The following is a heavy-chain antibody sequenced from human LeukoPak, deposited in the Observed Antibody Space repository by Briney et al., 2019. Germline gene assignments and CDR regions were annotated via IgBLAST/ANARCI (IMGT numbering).Heavy chain of an antibody. CDR1: GGTFSSYG. Sequence: ASVKVSCKASGGTFSSYGISWVRQAPGQGLELMGWISAYNGNTNYAQKLQGRVTMTTDTSTSTAYMELRSLRSDDTAVYYCARDEKWEPQGAFDIWGQGTMVTVSS. V-gene: IGHV1-18*01. D-gene: IGHD1-26*01. J-gene: IGHJ3*02. CDR2: ISAYNGNT. CDR3: ARDEKWEPQGAFDI.